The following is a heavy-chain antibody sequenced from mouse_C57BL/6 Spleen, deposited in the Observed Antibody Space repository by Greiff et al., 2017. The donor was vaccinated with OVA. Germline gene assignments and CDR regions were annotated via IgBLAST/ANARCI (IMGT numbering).Heavy chain of an antibody. CDR1: GYTFTDYY. J-gene: IGHJ2*01. CDR3: ARGEGDGSPNYFDY. V-gene: IGHV1-76*01. CDR2: IYPGSGNT. D-gene: IGHD2-3*01. Sequence: VQLQQSGAELVRPGASVKLSCKASGYTFTDYYINWVKQRPGQGLEWIARIYPGSGNTYYNEKFKGKATLTAEKSSSTAYMQLSSLTSEDSAVYFCARGEGDGSPNYFDYWGQGTTLTVSS.